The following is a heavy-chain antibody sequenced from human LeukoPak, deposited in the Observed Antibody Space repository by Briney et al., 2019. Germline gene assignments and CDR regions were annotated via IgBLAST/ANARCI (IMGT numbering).Heavy chain of an antibody. CDR2: IYYSGST. V-gene: IGHV4-59*01. CDR1: GGPISSYY. CDR3: ARELLGQQLGTYYYYGMDV. Sequence: SETLSLTCTVSGGPISSYYWSWIRQPPGKGLEWIGYIYYSGSTNYNPSLKSRVTISVDTSKNQFSLKLSSVTAADTAVYYCARELLGQQLGTYYYYGMDVWGQGTTVTVSS. D-gene: IGHD6-13*01. J-gene: IGHJ6*02.